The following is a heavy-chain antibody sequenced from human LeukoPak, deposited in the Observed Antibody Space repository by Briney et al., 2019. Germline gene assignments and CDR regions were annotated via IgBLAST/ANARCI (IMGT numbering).Heavy chain of an antibody. Sequence: EASVKVSCKASGYTFTGYYMHWVRQAPGQGLEWMGWINPNSGGTNYAQKFQGWVTMTRDTSISTAYMELSRPRSDDTAVYYCARARIAAAVPGGWFDPWGQGTLVTVSS. J-gene: IGHJ5*02. CDR1: GYTFTGYY. CDR2: INPNSGGT. V-gene: IGHV1-2*04. D-gene: IGHD6-13*01. CDR3: ARARIAAAVPGGWFDP.